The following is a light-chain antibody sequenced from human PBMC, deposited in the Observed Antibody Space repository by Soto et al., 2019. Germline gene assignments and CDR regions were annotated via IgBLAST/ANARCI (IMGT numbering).Light chain of an antibody. CDR1: QSIRSS. J-gene: IGKJ1*01. Sequence: DIQMTQSPSSLSASVGGTITITCRASQSIRSSFEWFQHGPRQPPKLLLFAASNLHAGVPPRFSGSGSGTSFSLTIRSLQPEDFATYYCQQSFNLPRTFGPGTKVDI. CDR3: QQSFNLPRT. CDR2: AAS. V-gene: IGKV1-39*01.